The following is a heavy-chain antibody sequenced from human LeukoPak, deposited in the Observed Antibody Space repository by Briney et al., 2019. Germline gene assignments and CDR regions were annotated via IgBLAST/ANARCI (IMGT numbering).Heavy chain of an antibody. CDR2: IYYSGST. V-gene: IGHV4-39*07. CDR3: ATARSPTMAYYFDY. Sequence: PSETLSLTCTVSGGSISSSSYYWGWIRQPPGKGLEWIGSIYYSGSTYYNPSLKSRVTISVDTSKNQFSLKLSSVTAADTAVYYCATARSPTMAYYFDYWGQGTLVTVSS. CDR1: GGSISSSSYY. D-gene: IGHD2-2*01. J-gene: IGHJ4*02.